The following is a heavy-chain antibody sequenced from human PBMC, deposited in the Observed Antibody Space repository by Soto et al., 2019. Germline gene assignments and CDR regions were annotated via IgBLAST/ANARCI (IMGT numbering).Heavy chain of an antibody. CDR2: IYYSGST. D-gene: IGHD2-2*01. J-gene: IGHJ4*02. CDR1: GGSISSGGYY. Sequence: QVQLQESGPGLVKPSQTLSLTCTVSGGSISSGGYYWSWIRQHPGKGLEWIGYIYYSGSTYYNPSLESRVTISVDPSKNQFSPKLSSVPAAETAVYYCARSSTSANYFDYWGQGTLVTVSS. V-gene: IGHV4-31*03. CDR3: ARSSTSANYFDY.